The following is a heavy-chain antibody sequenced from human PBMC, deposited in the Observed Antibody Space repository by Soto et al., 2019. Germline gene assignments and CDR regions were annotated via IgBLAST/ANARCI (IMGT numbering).Heavy chain of an antibody. CDR1: GFSLTTSGVG. J-gene: IGHJ4*02. V-gene: IGHV2-5*02. CDR3: AHRVLRTVFGLVTTTAIYFDF. D-gene: IGHD3-3*01. CDR2: IYWDDDK. Sequence: QITLNESGPTLVKPTQTLTLTCTFSGFSLTTSGVGVGWIRQSPGKAPEWLALIYWDDDKHCSPSLKSRLTITKDTSKNQVVLTMAKLDPADTATYYCAHRVLRTVFGLVTTTAIYFDFWGQGTPVAVSS.